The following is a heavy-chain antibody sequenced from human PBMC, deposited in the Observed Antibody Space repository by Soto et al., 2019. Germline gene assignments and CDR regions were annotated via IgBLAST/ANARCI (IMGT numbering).Heavy chain of an antibody. CDR1: NGSISSGY. CDR2: IYYGGSI. V-gene: IGHV4-59*01. D-gene: IGHD3-22*01. CDR3: TGGYYDISGYSLDP. J-gene: IGHJ5*02. Sequence: QVQLQESGPGLVKPSETLSLTCSVSNGSISSGYWTWIRQPPGKGLEWIGYIYYGGSINYNPSLTSRVIISVDTAKNQFSVSLSSVTAADTAVYYCTGGYYDISGYSLDPWGQGTSVTVSS.